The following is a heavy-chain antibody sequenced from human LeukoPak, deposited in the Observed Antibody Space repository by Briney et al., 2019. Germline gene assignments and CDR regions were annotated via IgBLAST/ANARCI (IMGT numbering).Heavy chain of an antibody. CDR3: AKGDCSSTSCFSDY. Sequence: GGSLRLSCAASGFTFSSYAMSWVRQAPGKGLEWVSAISGSGGSTYYADSVKGRFTISRNNSKNTLYLQMNSLRAEDTAVYYCAKGDCSSTSCFSDYWGQGTLVTVSS. D-gene: IGHD2-2*01. V-gene: IGHV3-23*01. CDR2: ISGSGGST. J-gene: IGHJ4*02. CDR1: GFTFSSYA.